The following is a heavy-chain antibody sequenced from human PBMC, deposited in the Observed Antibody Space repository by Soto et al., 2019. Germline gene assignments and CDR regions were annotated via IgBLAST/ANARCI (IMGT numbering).Heavy chain of an antibody. D-gene: IGHD3-22*01. CDR2: INHSGST. Sequence: QVQLQQWGAGLLKPSETLSLTCAVYGGSFSGYYWSWIRQPPGKGLEWIGEINHSGSTNYNPSLKSRVTISVDTSKTQFSLKLSSVTAADTAVYYCARGTPGYYYSSGPIPLETVPFDYWGQGTLVTVSS. CDR3: ARGTPGYYYSSGPIPLETVPFDY. V-gene: IGHV4-34*01. J-gene: IGHJ4*02. CDR1: GGSFSGYY.